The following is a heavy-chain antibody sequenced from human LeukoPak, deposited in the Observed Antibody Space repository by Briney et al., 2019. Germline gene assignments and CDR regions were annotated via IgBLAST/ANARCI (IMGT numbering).Heavy chain of an antibody. V-gene: IGHV4-34*01. Sequence: SETLSLTCAVYGGSFSGYYWSWIRQPPGKGLEWIGEINHSGSTNYNPSLKSRVTISIDTSKNQFSLRLSSVTAADTAVYYCARGLKGYYYYGMDVWGQGTTVTVSS. CDR2: INHSGST. J-gene: IGHJ6*02. CDR3: ARGLKGYYYYGMDV. CDR1: GGSFSGYY.